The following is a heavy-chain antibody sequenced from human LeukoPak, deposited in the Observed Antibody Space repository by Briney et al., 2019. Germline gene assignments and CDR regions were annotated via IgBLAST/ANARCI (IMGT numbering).Heavy chain of an antibody. CDR2: INHSGST. J-gene: IGHJ4*02. Sequence: PSETLSLTWAVYGGSFSGYYWSWIRQPPRKGLEWIGEINHSGSTNYNPSLKSRVTISVDTSKNQFSLKLSSVTAADTAVYYCARGGWFGELPHWGQGTLVTVSS. D-gene: IGHD3-10*01. CDR1: GGSFSGYY. CDR3: ARGGWFGELPH. V-gene: IGHV4-34*01.